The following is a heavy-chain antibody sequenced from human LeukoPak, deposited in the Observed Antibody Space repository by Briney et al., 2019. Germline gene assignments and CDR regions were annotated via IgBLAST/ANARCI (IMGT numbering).Heavy chain of an antibody. D-gene: IGHD3-10*01. V-gene: IGHV4-34*01. CDR3: ARGRATMVRGVTEFGWFDP. CDR2: INHSGST. J-gene: IGHJ5*02. CDR1: GGSFTGYY. Sequence: PSETLSLTCAVYGGSFTGYYWSWIRQPPGKGLEWIGEINHSGSTNYNPSLESRVTISVDTSKNQFSLKLGSVTAADTAVYYCARGRATMVRGVTEFGWFDPWGQGTLVTVSS.